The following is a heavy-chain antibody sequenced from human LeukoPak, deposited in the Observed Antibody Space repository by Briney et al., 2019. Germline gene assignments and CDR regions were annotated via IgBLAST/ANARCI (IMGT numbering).Heavy chain of an antibody. Sequence: GESLKTSCKASVYSSTSYWTGWVRQIPRKGLEWMGFFYPGDSDTRYSPSFQGEVPISADKSISTAYLQWRNLKASDTASYYCARGGYSYGYDYWGQGTLVTVSS. CDR2: FYPGDSDT. D-gene: IGHD5-18*01. V-gene: IGHV5-51*01. J-gene: IGHJ4*02. CDR1: VYSSTSYW. CDR3: ARGGYSYGYDY.